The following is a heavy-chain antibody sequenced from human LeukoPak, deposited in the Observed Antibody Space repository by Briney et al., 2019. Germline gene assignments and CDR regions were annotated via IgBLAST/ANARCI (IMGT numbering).Heavy chain of an antibody. D-gene: IGHD6-13*01. Sequence: SETLSLTCAVYGGSFSGYYWSWIRQPPGKGLEWIGEINHSGSTNYNPSLKSRVTLSVDTSKNQFSLKLSSVTAADTAVYYCARGRGSIAAAGSFDYWGQGTLVTVSS. V-gene: IGHV4-34*01. CDR3: ARGRGSIAAAGSFDY. CDR1: GGSFSGYY. CDR2: INHSGST. J-gene: IGHJ4*02.